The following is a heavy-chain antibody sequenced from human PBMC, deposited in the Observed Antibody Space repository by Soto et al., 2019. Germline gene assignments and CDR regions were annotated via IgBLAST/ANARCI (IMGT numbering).Heavy chain of an antibody. V-gene: IGHV6-1*01. J-gene: IGHJ6*02. CDR2: TYYRSKWYN. Sequence: PSQTLSLTCAISGDSVSSNSAAWNWIRQSPSRGLEWLGRTYYRSKWYNDYAVSVKIRITINPDTSKNQFSLQLNSVTPEDTAVYYCARDLSSSWTNFGRNYYYYGMDVWGQGTTVTVSS. D-gene: IGHD6-13*01. CDR1: GDSVSSNSAA. CDR3: ARDLSSSWTNFGRNYYYYGMDV.